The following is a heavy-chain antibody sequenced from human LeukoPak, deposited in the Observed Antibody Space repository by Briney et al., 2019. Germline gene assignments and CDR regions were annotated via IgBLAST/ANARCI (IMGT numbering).Heavy chain of an antibody. CDR2: IKQDGSQR. CDR3: ARRGGSSSRRSPIDY. D-gene: IGHD6-6*01. CDR1: GFTFSSYA. J-gene: IGHJ4*02. V-gene: IGHV3-7*01. Sequence: GRSLRLSCAASGFTFSSYAMHWVRQAPGKGPEWVANIKQDGSQRYYVDSVRGRFTISRDNAKNSLFLQMNGLRAEDTAVYYCARRGGSSSRRSPIDYWGQGTLVTVSS.